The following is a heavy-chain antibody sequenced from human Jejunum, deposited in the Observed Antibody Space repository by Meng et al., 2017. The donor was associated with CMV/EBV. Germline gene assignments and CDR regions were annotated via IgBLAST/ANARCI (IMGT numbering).Heavy chain of an antibody. J-gene: IGHJ5*02. V-gene: IGHV1-2*06. Sequence: CQASGFHFTDYYVHWVRQAPGPGLGWMGRISAYSGATNYAQEFQGRVTITRDTSTSTAYLELSRLTSDDTAVYLCARYGDRIRLWGPSWGQGTLVTVSS. D-gene: IGHD7-27*01. CDR3: ARYGDRIRLWGPS. CDR2: ISAYSGAT. CDR1: GFHFTDYY.